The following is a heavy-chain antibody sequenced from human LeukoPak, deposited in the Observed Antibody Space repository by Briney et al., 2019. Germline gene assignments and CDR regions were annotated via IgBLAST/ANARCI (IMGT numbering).Heavy chain of an antibody. D-gene: IGHD4-17*01. Sequence: SETLSLTCTVSGGSISSYYWSWIRQPPGKGLEWIGYIYYSGSTNYNPSLKSRVTISVDTSKNQFSLKLSSVTAADTAVYYCARGDYGDRIAYYYYYMDVWGKGTTVTVSS. CDR2: IYYSGST. CDR3: ARGDYGDRIAYYYYYMDV. J-gene: IGHJ6*03. CDR1: GGSISSYY. V-gene: IGHV4-59*01.